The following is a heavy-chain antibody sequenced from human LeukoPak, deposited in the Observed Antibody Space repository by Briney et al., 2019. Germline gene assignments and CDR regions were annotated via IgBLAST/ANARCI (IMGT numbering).Heavy chain of an antibody. Sequence: GGSLRLSCAASGFTFSSYWMSWVRQYPGKGLEWVANIKQDGSERYYVDSVKGRFTISRDNAKNSLYLQMNSLRAEDTAVYYCASWDHMGDYWGQGTLVTVSS. CDR2: IKQDGSER. CDR3: ASWDHMGDY. J-gene: IGHJ4*02. V-gene: IGHV3-7*01. D-gene: IGHD1-26*01. CDR1: GFTFSSYW.